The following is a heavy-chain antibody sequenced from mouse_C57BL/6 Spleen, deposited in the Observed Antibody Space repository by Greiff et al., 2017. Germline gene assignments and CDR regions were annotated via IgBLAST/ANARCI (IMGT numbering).Heavy chain of an antibody. CDR3: TTVLGLRRGFAY. D-gene: IGHD2-4*01. V-gene: IGHV14-4*01. J-gene: IGHJ3*01. CDR1: GFNIKDDY. CDR2: IDPENGDT. Sequence: VHVKQSGAELVRPGASVKLSCTASGFNIKDDYMHWVKQRPEQGLEWIGWIDPENGDTEYASKFQGKATITADTSSNTAYLQLSSLTSEDTAVYYCTTVLGLRRGFAYWGQGTLVTVSA.